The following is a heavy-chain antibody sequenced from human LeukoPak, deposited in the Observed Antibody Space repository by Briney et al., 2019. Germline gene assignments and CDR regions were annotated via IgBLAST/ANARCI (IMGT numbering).Heavy chain of an antibody. J-gene: IGHJ4*02. CDR2: ISFSGNYI. CDR1: GFSFSSYS. CDR3: ARESLIAAAVDY. Sequence: PGGSLRLSCVASGFSFSSYSMNWVRQAPGKGLEWVSSISFSGNYIYYADSVRGRITLSRDNAKNSLFLQMNSLRAEDTAVYYCARESLIAAAVDYWGQGTLVTVSS. V-gene: IGHV3-21*01. D-gene: IGHD6-13*01.